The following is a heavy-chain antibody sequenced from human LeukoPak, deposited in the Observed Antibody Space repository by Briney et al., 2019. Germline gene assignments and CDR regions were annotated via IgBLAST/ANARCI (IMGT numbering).Heavy chain of an antibody. CDR1: ELSVSDNY. Sequence: PGGSLRLSCAASELSVSDNYMSWVRQAPGKGLEWVLILYSGGNTYYTDSVKGRFTISRDTSKNTLYLQMNSLRADDTAVYYCVRTQPRSRLLDRWGQGTLVTVSS. J-gene: IGHJ5*02. CDR3: VRTQPRSRLLDR. CDR2: LYSGGNT. D-gene: IGHD1-26*01. V-gene: IGHV3-53*01.